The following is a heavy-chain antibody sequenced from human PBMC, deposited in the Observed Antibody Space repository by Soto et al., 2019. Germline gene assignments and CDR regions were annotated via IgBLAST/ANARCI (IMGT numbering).Heavy chain of an antibody. Sequence: GGSLRLSCAASGFTFSSYWMHWVRQAPGKGLVWVSRINSDGSSTSYADSVKGRFTISRDNAKNTLYLQMNSLRAEDTAVYYCARDPQPERWGSYRAGSDFDPWGQGTLVTVSS. CDR1: GFTFSSYW. CDR3: ARDPQPERWGSYRAGSDFDP. V-gene: IGHV3-74*01. CDR2: INSDGSST. D-gene: IGHD3-16*02. J-gene: IGHJ5*02.